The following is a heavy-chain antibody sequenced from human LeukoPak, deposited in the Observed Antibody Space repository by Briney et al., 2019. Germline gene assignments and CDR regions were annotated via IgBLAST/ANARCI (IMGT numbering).Heavy chain of an antibody. CDR1: GGSISGTNW. CDR3: SRESGPFCPFGY. V-gene: IGHV4-4*02. Sequence: SGTLSLTCGVSGGSISGTNWWSWVRQPPGQGLEWIGEISLAGQTNYNPSLSGRVTMSLDKSSNQLSLHLTSVTAADTATYFCSRESGPFCPFGYWGQGTLVIVSS. D-gene: IGHD1-26*01. CDR2: ISLAGQT. J-gene: IGHJ4*02.